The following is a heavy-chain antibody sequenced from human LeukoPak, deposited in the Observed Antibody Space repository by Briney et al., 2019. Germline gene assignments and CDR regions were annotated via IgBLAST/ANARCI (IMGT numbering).Heavy chain of an antibody. D-gene: IGHD3-22*01. CDR1: GGTFSSYA. V-gene: IGHV1-69*01. Sequence: SVKVSCKASGGTFSSYAISWVRQAPGQGLEWMGGTIPIFGTANYAQKFQGRVTITADESTSTAYMELSSLRSEDTAVYYCAIEDSSGYSEVAFDIWGQGTMVTVSS. CDR2: TIPIFGTA. J-gene: IGHJ3*02. CDR3: AIEDSSGYSEVAFDI.